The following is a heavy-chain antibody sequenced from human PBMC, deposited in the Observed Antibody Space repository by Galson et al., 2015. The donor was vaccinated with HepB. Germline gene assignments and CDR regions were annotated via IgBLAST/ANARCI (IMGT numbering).Heavy chain of an antibody. J-gene: IGHJ6*03. V-gene: IGHV3-23*01. Sequence: SLRLSCAASGFTFSNYAMSWVRQAPGKGLEWVSAIGSSGGSRYYADSVKGRFTISRDNSMNTLYLQMNSLRVKDTAVYYCAKGGGDGYDDYYYYMDVWGKGTTVTVSS. CDR2: IGSSGGSR. CDR1: GFTFSNYA. CDR3: AKGGGDGYDDYYYYMDV. D-gene: IGHD5-24*01.